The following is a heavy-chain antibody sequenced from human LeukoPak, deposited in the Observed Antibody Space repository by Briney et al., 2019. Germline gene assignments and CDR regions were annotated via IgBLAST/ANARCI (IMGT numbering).Heavy chain of an antibody. V-gene: IGHV4-39*01. J-gene: IGHJ4*01. Sequence: SENLFLTCSFFGVSISSSFYYFGGIRQPPGKGREWIGSIYYSGSTYYNASLKSRVTISLDTSRNQVSLKLNSVTATDTAVYYCAKSGGYGLIDYWGQGTLVSVSS. CDR2: IYYSGST. CDR1: GVSISSSFYY. CDR3: AKSGGYGLIDY. D-gene: IGHD1-26*01.